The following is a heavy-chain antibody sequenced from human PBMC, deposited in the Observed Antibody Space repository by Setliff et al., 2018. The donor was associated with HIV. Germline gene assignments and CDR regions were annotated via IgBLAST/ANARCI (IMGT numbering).Heavy chain of an antibody. CDR3: AREPKEALYAFDI. CDR1: GLTFTDAW. Sequence: PGESLKISCPASGLTFTDAWLTWVRQAPGKGLEWVSIIYSGNSPYYAASVRGRFTISRDSSKNTLYLEMHNLRADDTAVYFCAREPKEALYAFDIWGPGTMVTVSS. V-gene: IGHV3-53*01. J-gene: IGHJ3*02. CDR2: IYSGNSP.